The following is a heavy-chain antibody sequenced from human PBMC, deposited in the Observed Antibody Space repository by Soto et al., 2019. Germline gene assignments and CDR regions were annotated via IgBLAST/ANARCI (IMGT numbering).Heavy chain of an antibody. CDR2: INHSGST. Sequence: PSETLSLTCAVYGGSFSGYYWSWIRQPPGKGLEWIGEINHSGSTNYNPSLKSRVTISVDTSASTAYMELSSLRSEDTAVYYCARDAGSSSPWGQGTLVTVSS. CDR1: GGSFSGYY. J-gene: IGHJ5*02. D-gene: IGHD6-13*01. V-gene: IGHV4-34*01. CDR3: ARDAGSSSP.